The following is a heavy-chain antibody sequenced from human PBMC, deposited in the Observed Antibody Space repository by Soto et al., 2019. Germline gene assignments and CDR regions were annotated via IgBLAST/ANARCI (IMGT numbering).Heavy chain of an antibody. CDR3: ARVTGYDFWSGYLSVFDY. D-gene: IGHD3-3*01. Sequence: LRLSCAASGFTFSSYWMSWVRQAPGKGLEWVANIKQDGSDKYYADSVKGRFTISRDNAKNSLYLQMNSLRAEDTAVYYCARVTGYDFWSGYLSVFDYWGQGTLVTVSS. CDR1: GFTFSSYW. CDR2: IKQDGSDK. J-gene: IGHJ4*02. V-gene: IGHV3-7*01.